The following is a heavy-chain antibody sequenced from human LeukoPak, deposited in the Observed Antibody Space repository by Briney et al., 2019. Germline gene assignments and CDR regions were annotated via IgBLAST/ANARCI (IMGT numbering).Heavy chain of an antibody. Sequence: PGGSLRLSCVASGFTFSSHWMHWVRQVPGKGLMWVSRINGDGSRIQYADSVKDRFTISRDNAKNTLYLQMNSLRGDDTAIYYCARDALGGRTKFDSWGQGSLVTVSS. CDR2: INGDGSRI. CDR3: ARDALGGRTKFDS. CDR1: GFTFSSHW. V-gene: IGHV3-74*03. D-gene: IGHD3-16*01. J-gene: IGHJ4*02.